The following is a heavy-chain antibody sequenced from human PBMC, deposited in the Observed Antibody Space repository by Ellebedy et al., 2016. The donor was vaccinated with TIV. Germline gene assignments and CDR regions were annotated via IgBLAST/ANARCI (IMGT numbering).Heavy chain of an antibody. CDR1: GGSISSYY. CDR3: ARGRHPSPMVDY. D-gene: IGHD4/OR15-4a*01. CDR2: INHSGST. J-gene: IGHJ4*02. V-gene: IGHV4-34*01. Sequence: SETLSLXXTVSGGSISSYYWSWIRQPPGKGLEWIGEINHSGSTNYNPSLKSRVTISVDTSKNQFSLKLSSVTAADRAVYYCARGRHPSPMVDYWGQGTLVTVSS.